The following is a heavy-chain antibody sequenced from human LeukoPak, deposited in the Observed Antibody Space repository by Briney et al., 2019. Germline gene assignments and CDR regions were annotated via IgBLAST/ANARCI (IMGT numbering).Heavy chain of an antibody. Sequence: GGSLRLSCAASGFTFSSYAMHWVRQAPGKGLEWVAVISYDGSNKYYADSVKGRFTISRDNSKNTLYLQMNSLRAEDTAVYYCARGAAGGTGYYYGMDVWGQGTTVTVSS. CDR2: ISYDGSNK. V-gene: IGHV3-30-3*01. CDR3: ARGAAGGTGYYYGMDV. D-gene: IGHD4-23*01. J-gene: IGHJ6*02. CDR1: GFTFSSYA.